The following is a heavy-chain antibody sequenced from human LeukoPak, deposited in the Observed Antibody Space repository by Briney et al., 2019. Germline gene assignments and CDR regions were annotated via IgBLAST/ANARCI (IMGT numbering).Heavy chain of an antibody. CDR2: IYHSGST. Sequence: SETLSLTCAVSGYSISSGYYWGWIRQPPGKGLEWFGSIYHSGSTYYNPSLKSRVTISVDTSKNQFSLKLSSVTAADTAVYYCARVRGWEEFDYWGQGTLVTVSS. J-gene: IGHJ4*02. D-gene: IGHD6-19*01. V-gene: IGHV4-38-2*01. CDR1: GYSISSGYY. CDR3: ARVRGWEEFDY.